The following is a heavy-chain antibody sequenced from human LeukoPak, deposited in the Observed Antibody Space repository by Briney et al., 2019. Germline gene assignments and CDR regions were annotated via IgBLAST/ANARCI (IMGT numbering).Heavy chain of an antibody. CDR2: IRSKAYGGTT. J-gene: IGHJ4*02. V-gene: IGHV3-49*03. D-gene: IGHD1-26*01. Sequence: GGSLRLSCAASGFTFSSYAMSWFRQAPGKGLEWVGFIRSKAYGGTTEYAASVKGRFTISRDDSKSIAYLQMNSLKTEDTAVYYCTRGIVGATTFDYWGQGTLVTVSS. CDR1: GFTFSSYA. CDR3: TRGIVGATTFDY.